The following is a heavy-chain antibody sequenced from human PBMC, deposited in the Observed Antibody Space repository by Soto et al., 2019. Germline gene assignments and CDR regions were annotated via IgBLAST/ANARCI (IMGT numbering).Heavy chain of an antibody. D-gene: IGHD3-16*02. J-gene: IGHJ4*01. CDR1: GLTSSNYA. CDR3: AKRLSYYFDS. CDR2: VTGDGVTT. Sequence: PGGSLRLSCAASGLTSSNYAMSWVRQAPGKGLEWVSTVTGDGVTTSYADSVKGRFTISRDNSKNTLYLQMSGLRADDTAVYYCAKRLSYYFDSWGHGTLVTVSS. V-gene: IGHV3-23*01.